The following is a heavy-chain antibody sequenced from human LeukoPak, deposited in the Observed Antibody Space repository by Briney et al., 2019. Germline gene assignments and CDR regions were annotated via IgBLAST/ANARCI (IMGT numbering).Heavy chain of an antibody. CDR3: ARETAAPGIAAAGGFDY. CDR1: GGSISSYY. Sequence: PSETLSLTCTVSGGSISSYYWSWLRQPPGKGLEWIGYIYYSGSTNYNPSLKSRVTISVNTSKNQFSLKLSSVTAADTAVYYCARETAAPGIAAAGGFDYWGQGTLVTVSS. CDR2: IYYSGST. V-gene: IGHV4-59*01. J-gene: IGHJ4*02. D-gene: IGHD6-13*01.